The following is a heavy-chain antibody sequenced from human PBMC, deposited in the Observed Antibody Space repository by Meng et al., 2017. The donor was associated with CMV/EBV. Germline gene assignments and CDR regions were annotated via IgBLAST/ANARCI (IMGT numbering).Heavy chain of an antibody. D-gene: IGHD2/OR15-2a*01. J-gene: IGHJ6*02. CDR2: ISGSGGST. CDR3: ASRRIVGGVSPSHYYGMDV. V-gene: IGHV3-23*01. Sequence: GGSLRLSCAASGFTFSSYAMSWVRQAPGKGLEWVSAISGSGGSTYYADSVKGRFTISRDNSKNTLYLQMNSLRAEDTAVYYCASRRIVGGVSPSHYYGMDVWGQGTTVTVSS. CDR1: GFTFSSYA.